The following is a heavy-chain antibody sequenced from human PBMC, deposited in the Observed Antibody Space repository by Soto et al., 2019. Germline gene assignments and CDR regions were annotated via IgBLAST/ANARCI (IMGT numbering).Heavy chain of an antibody. J-gene: IGHJ4*02. D-gene: IGHD2-15*01. V-gene: IGHV3-21*01. Sequence: GGSLRLSCAASGFTVSTYNMNWVRQAQGQGLEWVSSISTSSNYIYYADSLKGRFTSSRDNAKNSVYLHMNSLRAEDTAVYFCARDQRVAARLYYFDYWGQGTLVTVSS. CDR2: ISTSSNYI. CDR3: ARDQRVAARLYYFDY. CDR1: GFTVSTYN.